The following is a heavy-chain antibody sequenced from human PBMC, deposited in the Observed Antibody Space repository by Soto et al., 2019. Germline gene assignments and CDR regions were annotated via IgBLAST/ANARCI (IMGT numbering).Heavy chain of an antibody. V-gene: IGHV1-46*01. D-gene: IGHD3-3*01. CDR2: INPGRGAA. Sequence: QVQLVQSGAEVKKPGASVKISCTASGYTVTTHYMHWVRQAPGRGLEWMVAINPGRGAAKYTQTFQARVTMTRDTSTNTVYMEMSALRSEDTAVFYCARGGEVGVAGSAAFDMWGQGTMVTVSS. CDR1: GYTVTTHY. J-gene: IGHJ3*02. CDR3: ARGGEVGVAGSAAFDM.